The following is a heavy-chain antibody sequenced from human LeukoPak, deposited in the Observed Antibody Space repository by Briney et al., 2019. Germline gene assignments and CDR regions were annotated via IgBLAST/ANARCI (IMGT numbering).Heavy chain of an antibody. Sequence: GGSLRLSCEASGFTFGSYAMTWVRQAPGKGLDWVSVIGASGADTYYADSVKGRFTVSRDNAKNTLYLHMSSLRAEDTAVYFCARRPRDSSGYYLGAFHDWGQGTTVAVSS. CDR1: GFTFGSYA. CDR2: IGASGADT. CDR3: ARRPRDSSGYYLGAFHD. J-gene: IGHJ3*01. V-gene: IGHV3-23*01. D-gene: IGHD3-22*01.